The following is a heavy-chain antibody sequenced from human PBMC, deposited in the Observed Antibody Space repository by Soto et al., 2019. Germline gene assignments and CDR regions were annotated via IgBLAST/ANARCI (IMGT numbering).Heavy chain of an antibody. CDR3: LKKGEYCPQD. CDR1: GGSIGTRDW. D-gene: IGHD2-15*01. Sequence: QVQPQESGPGLVKPSGTLSVTCTVSGGSIGTRDWWSWVRQSPGKGLEWIGQIYIRKEGTTYNPSPDTRVTISVDRNKNELYLRLASPTAADTGLFYCLKKGEYCPQDRGQGTYVTVSS. CDR2: IYIRKEGT. J-gene: IGHJ1*01. V-gene: IGHV4-4*02.